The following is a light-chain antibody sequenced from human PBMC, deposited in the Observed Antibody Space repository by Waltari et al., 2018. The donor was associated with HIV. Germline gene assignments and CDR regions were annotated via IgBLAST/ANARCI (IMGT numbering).Light chain of an antibody. CDR2: GTS. V-gene: IGKV3-20*01. Sequence: EIVLLQSPVTLFLSQGEGATLSCRASQRVSNGYVAWFQQRPGQAPRLLSSGTSARATDIPDTFSGSGSGTDFTLSISRLDPEDFADYYCQHYGNSRYTFGQGTKLEIK. CDR1: QRVSNGY. CDR3: QHYGNSRYT. J-gene: IGKJ2*01.